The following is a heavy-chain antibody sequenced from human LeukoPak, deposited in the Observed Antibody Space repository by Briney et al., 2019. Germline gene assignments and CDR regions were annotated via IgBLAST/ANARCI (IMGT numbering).Heavy chain of an antibody. V-gene: IGHV4-34*01. CDR1: GGSFSGYY. J-gene: IGHJ3*02. CDR2: INHSGST. D-gene: IGHD3-22*01. Sequence: PSETLSLTCAVYGGSFSGYYWSWIRQPPGKGLEWIGEINHSGSTNYNPSLKSRVTTSVDTSKNQFSVKLSSVTAADTAVYYCWGLPNYYDSSGYYFHDAFDIWGQGTMVTVSS. CDR3: WGLPNYYDSSGYYFHDAFDI.